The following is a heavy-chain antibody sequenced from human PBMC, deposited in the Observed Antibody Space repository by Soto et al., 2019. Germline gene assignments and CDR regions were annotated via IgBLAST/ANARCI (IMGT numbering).Heavy chain of an antibody. J-gene: IGHJ4*02. V-gene: IGHV4-59*11. CDR3: AKDLQFSGWLSAQTFDY. Sequence: SETLSLTCTVSGGSINNHYCSWILQPPGKGLERIGYIYYTGSTNYNPSLKSRVTMSVDTSKNQFSLNLTSLTAADTAVYYCAKDLQFSGWLSAQTFDYWGQGTQVTVSS. CDR1: GGSINNHY. CDR2: IYYTGST. D-gene: IGHD6-19*01.